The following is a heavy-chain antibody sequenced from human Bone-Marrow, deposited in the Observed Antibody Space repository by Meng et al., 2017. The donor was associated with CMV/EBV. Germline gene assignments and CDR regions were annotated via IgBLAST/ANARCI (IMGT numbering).Heavy chain of an antibody. J-gene: IGHJ4*02. D-gene: IGHD5-12*01. CDR2: ISFDGNNK. V-gene: IGHV3-30-3*01. CDR1: GFTFSNYV. CDR3: ARATSHIVAIYYFDY. Sequence: GGSLRLSCAASGFTFSNYVMHWVRQAPGKGLEWVAVISFDGNNKYHTDSVEGRFTISRDNSKNTVYLQMNSLRAEDTAVYYCARATSHIVAIYYFDYWGQGTLVTVSS.